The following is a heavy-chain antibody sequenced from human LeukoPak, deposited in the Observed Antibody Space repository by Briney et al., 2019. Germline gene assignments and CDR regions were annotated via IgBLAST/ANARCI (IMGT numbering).Heavy chain of an antibody. CDR2: VGSDGSS. V-gene: IGHV3-23*01. D-gene: IGHD3-10*01. J-gene: IGHJ4*02. CDR1: DSSSRNHD. Sequence: GGSLRLSPAASDSSSRNHDMSGVRPTPETGLEWVSCVGSDGSSLDAVSGRGRFTIAKDKSQNILYLQMNSLRADDTAIYYCAKGPNFGSWRAVDYWGQGSLVTVAS. CDR3: AKGPNFGSWRAVDY.